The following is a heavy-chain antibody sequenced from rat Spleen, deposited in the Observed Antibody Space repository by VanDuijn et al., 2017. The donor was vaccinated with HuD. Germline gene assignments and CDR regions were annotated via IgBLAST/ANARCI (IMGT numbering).Heavy chain of an antibody. J-gene: IGHJ2*01. V-gene: IGHV2S63*01. Sequence: EVQVKESGPGLVQPSQTLSLTCTVSGISFTDYSVHWVRQPPGKGLEWMGVMWRSGSTEYNSALKSRLSISKDTSKSQVFLKMNSLQTEDTATYYCAREGIGTTTDYWGQGVMVTVSS. CDR3: AREGIGTTTDY. CDR1: GISFTDYS. D-gene: IGHD1-5*01. CDR2: MWRSGST.